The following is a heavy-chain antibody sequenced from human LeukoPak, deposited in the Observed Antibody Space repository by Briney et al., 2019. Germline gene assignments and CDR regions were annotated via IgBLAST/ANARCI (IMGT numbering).Heavy chain of an antibody. J-gene: IGHJ4*02. V-gene: IGHV3-30-3*01. D-gene: IGHD3-10*01. CDR1: GFTFSTYT. CDR2: ISYDGSNE. CDR3: ATPREGNSRDLDY. Sequence: GGSLRLSCAASGFTFSTYTMYWLRQTPGKGLEWVTFISYDGSNEDYADSVRGRFTISRDNSKNTLYLQMTSLRTEDTAVYYCATPREGNSRDLDYWGQGTLVTVSS.